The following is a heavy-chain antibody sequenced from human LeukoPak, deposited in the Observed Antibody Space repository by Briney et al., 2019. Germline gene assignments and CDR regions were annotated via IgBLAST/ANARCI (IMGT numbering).Heavy chain of an antibody. Sequence: GGSLRLSCAASGFTVSSNCMSWVRQAPGKGLEWVSLIYSGGSTYYADSVKGRFTISRDNSKNTLYLQMNSLRAEDTAVYYCAREGLRVYDSSGYTNDYWGQGTLVTVSS. CDR2: IYSGGST. J-gene: IGHJ4*02. CDR1: GFTVSSNC. CDR3: AREGLRVYDSSGYTNDY. D-gene: IGHD3-22*01. V-gene: IGHV3-53*01.